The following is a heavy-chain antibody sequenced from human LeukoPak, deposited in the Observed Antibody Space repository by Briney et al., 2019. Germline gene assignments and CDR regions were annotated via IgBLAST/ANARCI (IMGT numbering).Heavy chain of an antibody. CDR3: ARTPGASDY. D-gene: IGHD1-14*01. J-gene: IGHJ4*02. Sequence: SETLSLTCTVSGGSISSSSYYWGWIRQPPGKGLEWIGYIGYSGSTNYNPSLKSRVTISINTSKNQFSLKLSSVTAADTAVYYCARTPGASDYWGQGTLVTVSS. V-gene: IGHV4-61*05. CDR1: GGSISSSSYY. CDR2: IGYSGST.